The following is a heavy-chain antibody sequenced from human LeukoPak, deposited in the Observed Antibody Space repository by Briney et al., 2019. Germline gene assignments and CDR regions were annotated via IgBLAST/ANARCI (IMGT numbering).Heavy chain of an antibody. D-gene: IGHD6-13*01. J-gene: IGHJ4*02. CDR2: INHSGST. V-gene: IGHV4-38-2*02. CDR3: ARGRARAKRIAAAAPFDY. Sequence: SETLSLTCTVSGYSISSGYYWGWIRQPPGKGLEWIGEINHSGSTNYNPSLKSRVTISVDTSKNQFSLKLSSVTAADTAVYYCARGRARAKRIAAAAPFDYWGQGTLVTVSS. CDR1: GYSISSGYY.